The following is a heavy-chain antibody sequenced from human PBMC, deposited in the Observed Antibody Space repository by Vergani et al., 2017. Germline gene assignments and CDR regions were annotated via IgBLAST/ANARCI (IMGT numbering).Heavy chain of an antibody. D-gene: IGHD6-13*01. Sequence: EVQLVESGGGLVQPGGSLRLSCVVSGFTVSSNYMSWVRQAPGKGLEWVSVIYSGGSTYYADSVKGRFTISRDNSKNTLYLQMNSLRVEDTAVYYCARDRPYDSRSWSDFDYWGQGTLVTVSS. V-gene: IGHV3-66*02. CDR1: GFTVSSNY. CDR3: ARDRPYDSRSWSDFDY. J-gene: IGHJ4*02. CDR2: IYSGGST.